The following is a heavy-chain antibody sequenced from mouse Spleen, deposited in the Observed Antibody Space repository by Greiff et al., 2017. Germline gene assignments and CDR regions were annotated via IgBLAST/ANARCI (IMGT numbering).Heavy chain of an antibody. Sequence: EVHLVESGGDLVKPGGSLKLSCAASGFTFSSYGMSWVRQTPDKRLEWVATISSGGSYTYYPDSVKGRFTISRDNAKNTLYLQMSSLKSEDTAMYYCARHGLQGYYYAMDYWGQGTSVTVSS. CDR3: ARHGLQGYYYAMDY. CDR1: GFTFSSYG. V-gene: IGHV5-6*01. D-gene: IGHD2-13*01. J-gene: IGHJ4*01. CDR2: ISSGGSYT.